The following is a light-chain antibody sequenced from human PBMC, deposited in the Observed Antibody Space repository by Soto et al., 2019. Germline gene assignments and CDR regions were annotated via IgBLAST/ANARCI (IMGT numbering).Light chain of an antibody. CDR1: QSVSSSY. CDR3: QQYGSSPT. Sequence: EIVLTQSPGTLSLSPGERGTLSCRASQSVSSSYLAWYQQKPGQAPRLPIYGASSRATGIPDRFSGSGSGTDFTLTISRLEPEDFAVYYCQQYGSSPTFGPGTKVDIK. J-gene: IGKJ3*01. CDR2: GAS. V-gene: IGKV3-20*01.